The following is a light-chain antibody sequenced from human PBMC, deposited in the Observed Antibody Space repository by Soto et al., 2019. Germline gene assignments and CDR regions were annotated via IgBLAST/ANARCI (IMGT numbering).Light chain of an antibody. J-gene: IGKJ2*01. Sequence: DIQMTQSPSTLSASVGDRVTITCRASQSISSWLAWYQQKPGKAPKLLIYDASSLESVVPSRFSGSGSGTEFTLTISSLQPDDFATYYCQQYNRYSTHTFGQGNKLEIK. CDR3: QQYNRYSTHT. CDR2: DAS. CDR1: QSISSW. V-gene: IGKV1-5*01.